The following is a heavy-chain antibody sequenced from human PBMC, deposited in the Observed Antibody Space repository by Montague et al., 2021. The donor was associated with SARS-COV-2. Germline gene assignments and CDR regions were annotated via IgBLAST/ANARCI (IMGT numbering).Heavy chain of an antibody. CDR2: ISYDGSNK. D-gene: IGHD3-10*01. V-gene: IGHV3-30*04. CDR3: ARGGGSGSYYGAFDI. Sequence: SLSLSCAASGFTFSSYAMHWVRQAPGKGLEWVAVISYDGSNKYYADSVKGRFTISRDNSKNTLYLQMSSLRAEDTAVYYCARGGGSGSYYGAFDIWGQGTMVTVSS. CDR1: GFTFSSYA. J-gene: IGHJ3*02.